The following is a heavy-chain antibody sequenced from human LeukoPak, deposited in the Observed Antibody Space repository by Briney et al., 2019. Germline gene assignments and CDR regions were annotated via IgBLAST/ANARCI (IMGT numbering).Heavy chain of an antibody. CDR1: GFTFSNYW. D-gene: IGHD6-13*01. J-gene: IGHJ4*02. V-gene: IGHV3-21*01. CDR3: ARGFSSSRPHYFDY. CDR2: ISSSSSYI. Sequence: GGSLRLSCAASGFTFSNYWMHWVRQAPGKGLEWVSSISSSSSYIYYADSVKGRFTISRDNAKNSLYLQMNSLRAEDTAVYYCARGFSSSRPHYFDYWGQGTLVTVSS.